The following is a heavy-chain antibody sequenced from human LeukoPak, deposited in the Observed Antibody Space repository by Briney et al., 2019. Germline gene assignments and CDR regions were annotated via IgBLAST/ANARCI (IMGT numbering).Heavy chain of an antibody. V-gene: IGHV3-21*01. CDR3: TVDTDYFEGLGFPRPALNDY. J-gene: IGHJ4*02. D-gene: IGHD3-22*01. Sequence: PGGSLRLSCSASGFSFSTYSMNWVRQAPGKGPEWVSSLISSSGDFYYGDSVKGRFTISRDNAKNSLYLQMNSLRVEDTAVYFCTVDTDYFEGLGFPRPALNDYWGQGTLVTVSS. CDR2: LISSSGDF. CDR1: GFSFSTYS.